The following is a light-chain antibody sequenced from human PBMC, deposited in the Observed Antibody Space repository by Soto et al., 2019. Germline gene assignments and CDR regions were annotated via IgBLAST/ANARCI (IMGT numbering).Light chain of an antibody. CDR2: GAS. CDR1: QSVSSTY. J-gene: IGKJ2*01. Sequence: EIVLTQSPGTLSLSPGERATLSCRASQSVSSTYFAWYQQKPGQDPRLLIYGASNRATGIPDRFSGSGSGTDFTLTISRLEPEDFAVYYCQQYGSSPPMYTFGQGTKLEIK. V-gene: IGKV3-20*01. CDR3: QQYGSSPPMYT.